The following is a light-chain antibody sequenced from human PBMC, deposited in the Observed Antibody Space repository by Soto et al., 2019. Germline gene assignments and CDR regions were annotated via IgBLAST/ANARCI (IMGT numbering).Light chain of an antibody. CDR1: QSGSSN. CDR3: QQRSTWLLT. V-gene: IGKV3-11*01. Sequence: EIVLTQSPATLSVSPAAREILXLMASQSGSSNLAWYQQKPGQAPRLLIYDASNRATGIPARFSGSGSGTDFTLTISRLEPEDFAVYYCQQRSTWLLTFGQGTRLEIK. CDR2: DAS. J-gene: IGKJ5*01.